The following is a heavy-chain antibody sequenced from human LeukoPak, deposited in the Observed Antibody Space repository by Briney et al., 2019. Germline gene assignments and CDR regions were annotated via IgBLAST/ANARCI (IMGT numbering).Heavy chain of an antibody. Sequence: KASETLSLTCTVSGGSISSYYWSWIRQPPGKGLEWIGYIYYSGSTNYNPSLKSRVTISVDTSKNQFSLKLSSVTAADTAVYYCARAPLRFLPFDIWGQGTMVTVSS. D-gene: IGHD5-12*01. CDR1: GGSISSYY. CDR2: IYYSGST. V-gene: IGHV4-59*01. J-gene: IGHJ3*02. CDR3: ARAPLRFLPFDI.